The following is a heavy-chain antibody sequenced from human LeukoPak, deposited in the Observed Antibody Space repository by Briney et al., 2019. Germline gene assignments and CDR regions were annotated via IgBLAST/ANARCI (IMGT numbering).Heavy chain of an antibody. CDR3: ARRGVSGSHYFDY. D-gene: IGHD1-26*01. V-gene: IGHV3-23*01. CDR1: GFIFSCYA. Sequence: GGSLRLSCASTGFIFSCYAMSGVRQAAGRGLDGVSALSGTGGSTDYADIVKGRFTISRDNSKNTLYLQMNSLRAEDTAVYYCARRGVSGSHYFDYWGQGTLVTVSS. CDR2: LSGTGGST. J-gene: IGHJ4*02.